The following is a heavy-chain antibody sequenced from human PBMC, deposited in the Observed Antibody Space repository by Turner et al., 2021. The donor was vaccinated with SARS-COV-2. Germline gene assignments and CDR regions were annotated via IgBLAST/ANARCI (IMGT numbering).Heavy chain of an antibody. V-gene: IGHV5-51*01. CDR2: SDPGDSDT. Sequence: EVQRGQPGAAVKKPGESLRIPCKGPGHSCPNYWLAWVRQMPGKGLGWMGISDPGDSDTRYSPSFQGQVTISADKSISTAYLHWSRLEASDTAMYYCARHWCLCSVGRCYPSHFDFWGQGTLVTVSS. D-gene: IGHD2-15*01. J-gene: IGHJ4*02. CDR1: GHSCPNYW. CDR3: ARHWCLCSVGRCYPSHFDF.